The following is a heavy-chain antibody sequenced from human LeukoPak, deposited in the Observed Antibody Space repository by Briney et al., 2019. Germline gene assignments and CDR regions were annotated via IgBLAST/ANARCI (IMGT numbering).Heavy chain of an antibody. Sequence: GGSLRLSCAASGFTFSSYAMSWVRQAPGKGLEWVSAISGSGGSTYYADSVKGRFTISRDNSKNSLYLQMNSLRAEDTAVYYCAREVKSSGWYLDYWGQGTLVTVSS. D-gene: IGHD6-19*01. J-gene: IGHJ4*02. V-gene: IGHV3-23*01. CDR2: ISGSGGST. CDR3: AREVKSSGWYLDY. CDR1: GFTFSSYA.